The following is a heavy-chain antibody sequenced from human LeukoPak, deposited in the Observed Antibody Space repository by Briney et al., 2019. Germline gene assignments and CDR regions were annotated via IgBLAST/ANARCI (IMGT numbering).Heavy chain of an antibody. V-gene: IGHV4-4*02. Sequence: SETLSLTCAVSGGSISSSNWWSWVRQPPGKGLEWIGEIYHSGSTNYNPSLKSRVTISVDKSKNQFSLKLSSVTAADTAVYYCAGDILTGYKAFDIWGQGTMVTVSS. CDR3: AGDILTGYKAFDI. CDR1: GGSISSSNW. J-gene: IGHJ3*02. CDR2: IYHSGST. D-gene: IGHD3-9*01.